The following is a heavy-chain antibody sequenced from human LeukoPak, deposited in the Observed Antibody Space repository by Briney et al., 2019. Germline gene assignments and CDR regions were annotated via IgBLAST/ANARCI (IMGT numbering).Heavy chain of an antibody. V-gene: IGHV1-2*06. CDR3: ARVMDRVIRADY. Sequence: ASVKVSCKASGYTFTGYYMHWVRLAPGQGLEWMGRINPNSGGTNYAQKFQGRVTMTRDTSISTAYMELSRLRSDDTAVYYCARVMDRVIRADYWGQGTLVTVSS. J-gene: IGHJ4*02. CDR1: GYTFTGYY. D-gene: IGHD2-2*03. CDR2: INPNSGGT.